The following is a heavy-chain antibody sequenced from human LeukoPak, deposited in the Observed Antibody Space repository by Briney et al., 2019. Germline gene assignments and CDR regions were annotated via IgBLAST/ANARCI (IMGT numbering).Heavy chain of an antibody. J-gene: IGHJ6*02. CDR3: AKVRFDSSGYYYTYYYYGMDV. Sequence: GSLRLSCAASGFTFSSFALIWVRQATGKGLEWVSGISGSGRDTYYADSVKGRFTVSRDNSKSTLYLQMTSLRAEGTAVYFCAKVRFDSSGYYYTYYYYGMDVWGQGTTVTVSS. V-gene: IGHV3-23*01. CDR1: GFTFSSFA. D-gene: IGHD3-22*01. CDR2: ISGSGRDT.